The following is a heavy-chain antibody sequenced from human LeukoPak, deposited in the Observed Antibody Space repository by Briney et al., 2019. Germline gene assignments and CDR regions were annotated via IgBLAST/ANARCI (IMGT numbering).Heavy chain of an antibody. CDR2: IYTSGST. CDR1: GGSISSYY. CDR3: ARPGYIVVVNGAFDI. Sequence: PSETPSLTCTVSGGSISSYYWSWIRQPAGKGLEWIGRIYTSGSTNYNPSLKSRVTISVDTSKNQFSLKLSSVTAADTAVYYCARPGYIVVVNGAFDIWGQGTMVTVSS. J-gene: IGHJ3*02. D-gene: IGHD2-2*01. V-gene: IGHV4-4*07.